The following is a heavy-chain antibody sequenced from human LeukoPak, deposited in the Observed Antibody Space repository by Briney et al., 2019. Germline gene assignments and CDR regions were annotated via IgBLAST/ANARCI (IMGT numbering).Heavy chain of an antibody. J-gene: IGHJ4*02. Sequence: PSETLSLTCNVSGDPLNDNLYYWGWIRHSPGKGLEGIGAFYSSGSTSSHSSLKSRVTISVDTSRTQLSLKLDSVTDTDTAVYYCVRDGRFDSACFDSWGPGILVTASS. CDR2: FYSSGST. CDR3: VRDGRFDSACFDS. D-gene: IGHD6-19*01. CDR1: GDPLNDNLYY. V-gene: IGHV4-39*07.